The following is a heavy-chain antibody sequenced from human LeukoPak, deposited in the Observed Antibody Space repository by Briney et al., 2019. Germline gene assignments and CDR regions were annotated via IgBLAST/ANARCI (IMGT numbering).Heavy chain of an antibody. Sequence: ASVKVSCKASGYTFTGYYMHWVRQAPGQGLEWMGWINPNSGGTNYAQKFRGRVTMTRDTSISTAYMELSRLRSDDTAVYYCARVAAAGPYGGTYYFDYWGQGTLVTVSS. V-gene: IGHV1-2*02. CDR1: GYTFTGYY. J-gene: IGHJ4*02. D-gene: IGHD6-13*01. CDR2: INPNSGGT. CDR3: ARVAAAGPYGGTYYFDY.